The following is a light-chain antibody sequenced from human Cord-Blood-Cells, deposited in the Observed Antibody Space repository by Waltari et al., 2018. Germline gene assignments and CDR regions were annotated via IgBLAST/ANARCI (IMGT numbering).Light chain of an antibody. CDR3: QQRSNWPPYT. CDR2: DAS. V-gene: IGKV3-11*01. Sequence: EIVLTQSPATLSLSPGERATLPCRASQSVSSYLAWYQQKPGQAPRLLIDDASNRATGIPARFSGSGSGTDFTLTISSLVPEDFAVYYCQQRSNWPPYTFGQGTKLEIK. J-gene: IGKJ2*01. CDR1: QSVSSY.